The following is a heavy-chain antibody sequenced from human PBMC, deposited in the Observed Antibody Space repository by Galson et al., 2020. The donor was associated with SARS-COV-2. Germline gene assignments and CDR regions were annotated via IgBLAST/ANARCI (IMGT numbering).Heavy chain of an antibody. CDR1: LSTSGMC. CDR3: ARIRVAVAGTPFDY. V-gene: IGHV2-70*01. D-gene: IGHD6-19*01. Sequence: LSTSGMCVSWIRQPPGMALEWLALIDWDDDKYYSTSLKTRLTISKDTSKNQVVLTMTNMDPVDTATYYCARIRVAVAGTPFDYWGQGTLVTVSS. CDR2: IDWDDDK. J-gene: IGHJ4*02.